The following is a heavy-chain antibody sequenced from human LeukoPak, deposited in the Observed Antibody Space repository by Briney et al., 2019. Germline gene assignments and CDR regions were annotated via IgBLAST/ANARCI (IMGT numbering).Heavy chain of an antibody. CDR2: IWYDGSNK. J-gene: IGHJ4*02. CDR3: AKDAGLLLRIDY. CDR1: GFTFSSYG. V-gene: IGHV3-33*06. Sequence: GRSLRLSCAASGFTFSSYGMHWVRQAPGKGLEWVAVIWYDGSNKYYADPVKGRFTISRDNSKNTLYLQMNSLRAEDTAVYYCAKDAGLLLRIDYWGQGTLVTVSS. D-gene: IGHD3-22*01.